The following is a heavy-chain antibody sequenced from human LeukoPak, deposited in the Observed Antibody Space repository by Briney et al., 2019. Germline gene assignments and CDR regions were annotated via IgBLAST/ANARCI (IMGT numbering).Heavy chain of an antibody. Sequence: GGSLRLSCAASGFTFINYWMNWVRQAPGKGLEWVANIKPDGSEKFHVDSVKGRFTISRDNSKSSLSLQMNSLRAEDTAVYYCARYGLTAALDFWGQGTLVTVSS. CDR2: IKPDGSEK. D-gene: IGHD2-21*02. CDR3: ARYGLTAALDF. CDR1: GFTFINYW. J-gene: IGHJ4*02. V-gene: IGHV3-7*01.